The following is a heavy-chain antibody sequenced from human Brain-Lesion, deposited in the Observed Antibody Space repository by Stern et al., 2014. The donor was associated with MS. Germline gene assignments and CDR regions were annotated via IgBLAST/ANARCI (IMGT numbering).Heavy chain of an antibody. D-gene: IGHD3-22*01. CDR3: ATYYYDGTGYNDF. V-gene: IGHV1-2*04. CDR1: GYTFTGYY. Sequence: DQLVESGAEVKKPGASVKVSCKASGYTFTGYYMHWVRQAPGQGLEWMGWINPKSGGTNYAQKFQGWVTMTRDTSINTAYMELSRLRSDDTAVYYCATYYYDGTGYNDFWGQGTLVTVSS. J-gene: IGHJ4*02. CDR2: INPKSGGT.